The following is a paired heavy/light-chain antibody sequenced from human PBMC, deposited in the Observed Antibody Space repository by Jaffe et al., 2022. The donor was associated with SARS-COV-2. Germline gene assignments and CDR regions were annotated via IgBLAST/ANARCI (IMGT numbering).Light chain of an antibody. J-gene: IGLJ3*02. CDR2: SNN. Sequence: QSVLTQPPSASGTPGQRVTISCSGSSSNIGSNTVNWYQQLPGTAPKLLIYSNNQRPSGVPDRFSGSKSGTSASLAISGLQSEDEADYYCATWDDSLSGWVFGGGTKLTVL. V-gene: IGLV1-44*01. CDR3: ATWDDSLSGWV. CDR1: SSNIGSNT.
Heavy chain of an antibody. V-gene: IGHV3-64*01. J-gene: IGHJ4*02. CDR3: ARGTDMVHGRFDY. Sequence: EVQLVESGGGLVQPGGSLRLSCAASGFTFSSYAMHWVRQAPGKGLEYVSGISTNGGNTYYANSVKGRITISRDNSKNTLYLQMGSLRAEDMAVYYCARGTDMVHGRFDYWGQGTLVTVSS. CDR1: GFTFSSYA. D-gene: IGHD5-18*01. CDR2: ISTNGGNT.